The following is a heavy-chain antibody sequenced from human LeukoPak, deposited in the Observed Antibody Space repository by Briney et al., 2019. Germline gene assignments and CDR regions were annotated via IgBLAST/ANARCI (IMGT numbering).Heavy chain of an antibody. D-gene: IGHD3-10*01. CDR1: GGTFSSYA. J-gene: IGHJ4*02. Sequence: GASVKVSCKASGGTFSSYAISWVRQAPGQGLEWMGGIIPIFGTANYAQKFQGRVTITADESTSTAYMELSSLRSEDTAVYYCARHGSGSYYNNPPPSPFDYWGQGTLVTVSS. CDR2: IIPIFGTA. V-gene: IGHV1-69*13. CDR3: ARHGSGSYYNNPPPSPFDY.